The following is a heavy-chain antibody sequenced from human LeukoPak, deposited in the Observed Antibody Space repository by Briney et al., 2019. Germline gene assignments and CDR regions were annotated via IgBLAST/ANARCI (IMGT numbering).Heavy chain of an antibody. CDR3: ARETDLGSSGYFYFDY. J-gene: IGHJ4*02. Sequence: GGSLRLSCAESGFTFSSYGMHWVRQAPGKGLEWVAVIWYDGSNKYYADSVKGRFTISRDNSKNTLYLQMNSLRAEDTAVYYCARETDLGSSGYFYFDYWGQGTLVTVSS. CDR1: GFTFSSYG. D-gene: IGHD3-22*01. CDR2: IWYDGSNK. V-gene: IGHV3-33*01.